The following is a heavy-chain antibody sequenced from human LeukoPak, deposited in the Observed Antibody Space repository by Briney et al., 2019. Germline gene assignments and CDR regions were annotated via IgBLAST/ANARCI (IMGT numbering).Heavy chain of an antibody. CDR2: IIPILGIA. Sequence: GASVKVSCKASGYTFTDYYIHWVRQAPGQGLEWMGRIIPILGIANYAQKFQGRVTITADKSTSTAYMELSSLRSEDTAVYYCARGKLLLTAWFDPWGQGTLVTVSS. V-gene: IGHV1-69*04. CDR3: ARGKLLLTAWFDP. J-gene: IGHJ5*02. CDR1: GYTFTDYY. D-gene: IGHD2-15*01.